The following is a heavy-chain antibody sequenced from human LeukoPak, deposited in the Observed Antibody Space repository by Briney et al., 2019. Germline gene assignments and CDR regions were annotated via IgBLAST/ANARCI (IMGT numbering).Heavy chain of an antibody. CDR3: ARRVSYCGGDCFFDC. D-gene: IGHD2-21*01. Sequence: GESLKISCKGSGYSFTSYWIGWVRQMPGEGLEWMGIIYPGDSDTRYSPSFQGQVTISADKSISTAYLQWSSLKASDTAMYYCARRVSYCGGDCFFDCWGQGTLVTVSS. CDR2: IYPGDSDT. CDR1: GYSFTSYW. V-gene: IGHV5-51*01. J-gene: IGHJ4*02.